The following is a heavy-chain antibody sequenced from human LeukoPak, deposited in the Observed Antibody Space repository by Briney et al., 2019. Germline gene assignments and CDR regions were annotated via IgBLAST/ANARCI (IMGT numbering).Heavy chain of an antibody. V-gene: IGHV3-23*01. D-gene: IGHD2/OR15-2a*01. J-gene: IGHJ4*02. CDR3: AKEIGQLEY. Sequence: PGGSLRLSCAASGFTFSSYAMTWVRQTPGKALEWTSGISGRGDTTYYTDSVKGRFTISRDNFKNTLYLQMNSLRAEDTAVYHCAKEIGQLEYWGQGTLVTVSS. CDR2: ISGRGDTT. CDR1: GFTFSSYA.